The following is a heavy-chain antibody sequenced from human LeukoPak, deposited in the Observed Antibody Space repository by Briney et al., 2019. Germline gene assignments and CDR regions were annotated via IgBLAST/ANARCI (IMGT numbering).Heavy chain of an antibody. CDR3: AKRRGLELLYYYYMDV. Sequence: PGGSLRLSCVASGFSITGYAMSWVRQAPGKGLEWVSAISGSGGSTYYADSVKGRFTISRDNSKNTLYLQMNSLRAEDTAVYYCAKRRGLELLYYYYMDVWGKGTTVTVSS. D-gene: IGHD1-7*01. CDR1: GFSITGYA. J-gene: IGHJ6*03. V-gene: IGHV3-23*01. CDR2: ISGSGGST.